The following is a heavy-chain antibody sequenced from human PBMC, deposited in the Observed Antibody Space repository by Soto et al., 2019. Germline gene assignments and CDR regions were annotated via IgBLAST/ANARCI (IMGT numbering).Heavy chain of an antibody. D-gene: IGHD3-3*01. Sequence: GGSLRLSCAASGFTFSSYWMSWVRQAPGKGLEWVANIKQDGSEEYYVDSVKGRFTISRDNAKNSLYLQMNSLRAEDTAVYYCARVSSSDYDFWSGYSFVYFDYWGQGTLVTVSS. J-gene: IGHJ4*02. CDR1: GFTFSSYW. CDR2: IKQDGSEE. CDR3: ARVSSSDYDFWSGYSFVYFDY. V-gene: IGHV3-7*01.